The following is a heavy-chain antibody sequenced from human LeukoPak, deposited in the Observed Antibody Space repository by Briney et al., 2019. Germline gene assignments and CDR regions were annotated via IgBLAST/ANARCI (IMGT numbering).Heavy chain of an antibody. D-gene: IGHD4-17*01. CDR3: ARDSDFGDGWGFRTIDY. CDR1: GFTFSSYG. V-gene: IGHV3-30*03. J-gene: IGHJ4*02. Sequence: AGGSLRLSCAASGFTFSSYGMHWVRQAPGKGLEWVAVISYDGSNKYYADSVKGRFTISRDNSKNTLYLQMNSLRAEDTAVYYCARDSDFGDGWGFRTIDYWGQGTLVTVSS. CDR2: ISYDGSNK.